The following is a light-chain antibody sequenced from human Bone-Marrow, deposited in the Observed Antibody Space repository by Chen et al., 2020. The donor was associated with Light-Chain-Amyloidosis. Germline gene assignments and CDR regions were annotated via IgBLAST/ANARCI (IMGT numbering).Light chain of an antibody. CDR2: DDS. J-gene: IGLJ3*02. CDR3: QVWERSSDRPV. V-gene: IGLV3-21*02. Sequence: SYVLTQPSSVSVAPGQTATIACGGNNIGSTSVHWYQQTPGQAPLLVVYDDSDRPSGIPERLCGANCGNTATLTISRVAAGDEGDYDCQVWERSSDRPVFGGGTKLTVL. CDR1: NIGSTS.